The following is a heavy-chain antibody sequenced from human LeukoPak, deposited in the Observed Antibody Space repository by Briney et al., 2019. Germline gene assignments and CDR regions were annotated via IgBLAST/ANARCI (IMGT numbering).Heavy chain of an antibody. D-gene: IGHD6-19*01. CDR2: IRSDGSST. J-gene: IGHJ4*02. CDR1: GFSFSAYI. Sequence: PGGSLRLSCVASGFSFSAYIMHWVRQAPGKGLEYVSAIRSDGSSTFYPNSVKGRFTISRDNSKSTLYLQMGSLRAEDTAVCYCTRRYGGHSGWAGYHDSWGQGTLVTVPS. V-gene: IGHV3-64*01. CDR3: TRRYGGHSGWAGYHDS.